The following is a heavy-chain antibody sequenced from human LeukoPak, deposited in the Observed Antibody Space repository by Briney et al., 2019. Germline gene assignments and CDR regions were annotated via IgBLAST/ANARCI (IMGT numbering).Heavy chain of an antibody. J-gene: IGHJ4*02. CDR3: ARDRGAAAGN. V-gene: IGHV3-53*01. Sequence: GGSLRLSCAASGFTVSNNYMSWVRQAPGKGLEWVSVIYRGGSTYYADSVKGRFTMSRDNSKNTVYLQMDSLRAEDTAVYYCARDRGAAAGNWGQGTLVTVSS. D-gene: IGHD6-13*01. CDR2: IYRGGST. CDR1: GFTVSNNY.